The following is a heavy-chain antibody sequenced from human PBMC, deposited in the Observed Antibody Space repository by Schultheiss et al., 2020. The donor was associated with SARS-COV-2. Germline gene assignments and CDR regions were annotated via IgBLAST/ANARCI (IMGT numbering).Heavy chain of an antibody. CDR3: ARAGVGDFDY. D-gene: IGHD1-26*01. V-gene: IGHV3-23*01. CDR2: ISGSGGST. CDR1: GFTVSSNY. J-gene: IGHJ4*02. Sequence: GGSLRLSCAASGFTVSSNYMSWVRQAPGKGLEWVSVISGSGGSTYYADSVKGRFTISRDNAKNSLYLQMNSLRAEDTAVYYCARAGVGDFDYWGQGTLVTVSS.